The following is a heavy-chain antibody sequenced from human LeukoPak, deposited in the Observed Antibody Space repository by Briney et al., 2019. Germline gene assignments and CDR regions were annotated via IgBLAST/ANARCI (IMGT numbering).Heavy chain of an antibody. J-gene: IGHJ4*02. CDR1: GFTFSSYS. CDR3: VAWTSGSPGY. CDR2: TKNKANSYTT. V-gene: IGHV3-72*01. D-gene: IGHD5-12*01. Sequence: GGSLRLSCAASGFTFSSYSMDWVRQAPGKGLEWVGRTKNKANSYTTEYAASVKGRFTISRDDSKNSLYLQMNSLKTEDTAVYYCVAWTSGSPGYWGQGTLVTVSS.